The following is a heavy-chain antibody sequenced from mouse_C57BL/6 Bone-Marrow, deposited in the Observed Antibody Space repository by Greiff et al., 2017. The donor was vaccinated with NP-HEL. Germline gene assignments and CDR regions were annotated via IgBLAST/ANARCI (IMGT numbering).Heavy chain of an antibody. CDR1: GYTFTDHT. V-gene: IGHV1-78*01. Sequence: VQLQQSDAELVKPGASVKISCKVSGYTFTDHTIHWMKQRPEQGLEWIGYIYPRDGSTKYNEKFKGKATLTADKSSSTAYMQLNSLTSEDSAVYFCAPIYYYGSSYFDYWGQGTTLTVSS. J-gene: IGHJ2*01. CDR3: APIYYYGSSYFDY. CDR2: IYPRDGST. D-gene: IGHD1-1*01.